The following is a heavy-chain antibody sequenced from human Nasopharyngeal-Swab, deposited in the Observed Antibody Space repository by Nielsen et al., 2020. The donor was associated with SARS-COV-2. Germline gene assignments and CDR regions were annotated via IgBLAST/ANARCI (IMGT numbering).Heavy chain of an antibody. Sequence: GGSLRLSCSASGFTFSSYAMHWVRQAPGKGLEYVSAISSNGGSTYYADSVKGRFTISRDNSKNTLYLQMSSLRAEDTAVYYCAKDQSRNFYYYDSSGKNAFDIWGQGTMVTVSS. V-gene: IGHV3-64D*06. J-gene: IGHJ3*02. CDR3: AKDQSRNFYYYDSSGKNAFDI. CDR1: GFTFSSYA. CDR2: ISSNGGST. D-gene: IGHD3-22*01.